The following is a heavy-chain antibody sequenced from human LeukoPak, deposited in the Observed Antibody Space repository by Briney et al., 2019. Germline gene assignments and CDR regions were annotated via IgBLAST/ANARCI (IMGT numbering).Heavy chain of an antibody. J-gene: IGHJ3*02. V-gene: IGHV4-39*01. CDR1: GGSISSSNYY. CDR3: ASESAFDI. Sequence: SETLSLTCTVSGGSISSSNYYWGWIRQPPGKGLEWIGSMYYSGNTDYNPSLKSRVTISVDTSKNQFSLKVNSVTAADTAVYYCASESAFDIWGQGTMVTVSS. CDR2: MYYSGNT.